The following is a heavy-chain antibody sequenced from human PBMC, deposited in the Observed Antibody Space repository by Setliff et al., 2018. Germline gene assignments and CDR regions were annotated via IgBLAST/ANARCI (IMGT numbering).Heavy chain of an antibody. Sequence: GGSLRLSCAASGFRFDDYGMNWVRLVPGKGLEWISGISWNGGDISYADSVRGRFTVSRDNANNSLHLQINSLRVEDAAFYYCARTCSGSGCYAGLESWGQGTPVTVSS. D-gene: IGHD2-15*01. V-gene: IGHV3-20*04. CDR2: ISWNGGDI. CDR1: GFRFDDYG. J-gene: IGHJ4*02. CDR3: ARTCSGSGCYAGLES.